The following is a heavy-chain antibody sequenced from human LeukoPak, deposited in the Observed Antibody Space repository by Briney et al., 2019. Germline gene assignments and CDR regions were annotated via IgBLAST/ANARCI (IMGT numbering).Heavy chain of an antibody. V-gene: IGHV3-23*01. D-gene: IGHD2-21*02. CDR2: TGGSGAIT. CDR1: GFTFTNYA. Sequence: GESLRLSCAASGFTFTNYAMSWVRQAPGKGLEWVSTTGGSGAITYYADSVKGRFTISRDGSKNTLYLQMNSLRPDDTAVYFCAKPQVTANWYYFHYWGQGTLVTVSS. J-gene: IGHJ4*02. CDR3: AKPQVTANWYYFHY.